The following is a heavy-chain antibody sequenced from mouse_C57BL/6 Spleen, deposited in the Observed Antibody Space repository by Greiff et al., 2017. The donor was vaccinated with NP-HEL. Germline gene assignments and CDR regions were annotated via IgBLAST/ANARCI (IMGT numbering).Heavy chain of an antibody. CDR1: GYTFPSYW. J-gene: IGHJ3*01. CDR3: ARRGLAPFAY. V-gene: IGHV1-61*01. CDR2: IYPSDSET. Sequence: VQLQQPGAELVRPGSSVKLSCKASGYTFPSYWMDWVKQRPGQGLEWIGNIYPSDSETHYNQKFKDKATLTVDKSSSTAYMQLSSLTSEDSAVYYCARRGLAPFAYWGQGTLVTVSA. D-gene: IGHD3-3*01.